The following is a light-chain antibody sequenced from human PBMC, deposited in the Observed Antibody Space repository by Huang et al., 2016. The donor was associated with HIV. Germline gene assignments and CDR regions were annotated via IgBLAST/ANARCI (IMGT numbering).Light chain of an antibody. J-gene: IGKJ5*01. V-gene: IGKV3-11*01. Sequence: EILLTQSPATLSLSPGDGATLACKASQSVSNYLAWYQQRPGQAPRLLIFDASNRANGIPARFSGRGSGTDFTLTIRSLEPSDFAVYYCQQRGDWPITFGQGTRLEVK. CDR3: QQRGDWPIT. CDR1: QSVSNY. CDR2: DAS.